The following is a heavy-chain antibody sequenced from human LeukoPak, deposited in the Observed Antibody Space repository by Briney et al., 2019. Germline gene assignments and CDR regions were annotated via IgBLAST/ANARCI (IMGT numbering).Heavy chain of an antibody. CDR3: ARGSGSDSSSWYYYGMDV. J-gene: IGHJ6*02. CDR1: GGSISSYY. Sequence: PSETLSLTCTVSGGSISSYYWSWIRQPPGKGLEWIGYIYYSGSTNYNPPLKSRVTISVDTSKNQFSLKLSSVTAADAAVYYCARGSGSDSSSWYYYGMDVWGQGTTVTVSS. V-gene: IGHV4-59*01. CDR2: IYYSGST. D-gene: IGHD6-13*01.